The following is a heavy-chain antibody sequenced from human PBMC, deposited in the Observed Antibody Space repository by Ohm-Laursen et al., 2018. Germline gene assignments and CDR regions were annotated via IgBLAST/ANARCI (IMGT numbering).Heavy chain of an antibody. J-gene: IGHJ6*02. CDR1: GYTFTGYY. CDR3: AREVRGEYYYYYGMDV. V-gene: IGHV1-2*02. D-gene: IGHD6-6*01. CDR2: INPNSGGT. Sequence: ASVKVSCKASGYTFTGYYMHWVRQAPGQGLEWMGWINPNSGGTNYAQRFQGRVTMTRDTSISTAYMELSRLRSDDTAVYYCAREVRGEYYYYYGMDVWGQGTTVTVSS.